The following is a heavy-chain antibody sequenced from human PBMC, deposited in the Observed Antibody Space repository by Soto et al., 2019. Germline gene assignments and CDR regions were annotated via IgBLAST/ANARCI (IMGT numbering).Heavy chain of an antibody. V-gene: IGHV1-69*13. CDR3: ARVWELLGNWFDP. D-gene: IGHD1-26*01. CDR2: IIPIFGTA. Sequence: SVKVSCKASGGTFSSYAISWVRQAPGQGLEWMGGIIPIFGTANYAQKFQGRVTITADESTSTAYMELSSLRSEDTAVYYCARVWELLGNWFDPWGQGTLVTVSS. J-gene: IGHJ5*02. CDR1: GGTFSSYA.